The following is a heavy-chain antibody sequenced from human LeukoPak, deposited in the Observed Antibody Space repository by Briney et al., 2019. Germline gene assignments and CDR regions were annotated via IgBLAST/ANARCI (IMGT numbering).Heavy chain of an antibody. V-gene: IGHV4-59*01. CDR1: GGSISSYY. D-gene: IGHD6-13*01. CDR3: ARVQQLVDLDAFDI. CDR2: IYYSGST. Sequence: SETLSHTCTVSGGSISSYYWSWIRQPPGKGLEWIGYIYYSGSTNYNPSLKSRVTISVDTSKNQFSLKLSSVTAADTAVYYCARVQQLVDLDAFDIWGQGTMVTVSS. J-gene: IGHJ3*02.